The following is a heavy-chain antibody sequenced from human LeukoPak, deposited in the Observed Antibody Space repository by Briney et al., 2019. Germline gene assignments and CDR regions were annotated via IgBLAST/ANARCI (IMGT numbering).Heavy chain of an antibody. V-gene: IGHV3-30*02. CDR3: AKDGYSSSWFSWSYFDY. J-gene: IGHJ4*02. CDR1: GFTFSSYG. CDR2: IRYDGSNK. D-gene: IGHD6-13*01. Sequence: PGGSLRLSCAASGFTFSSYGMHWVRQAPGKGLEWVAFIRYDGSNKYYADSVKGRFTISRDNSKNTLYLQMNSLRAEDTAVYYCAKDGYSSSWFSWSYFDYWGQGTLVTASS.